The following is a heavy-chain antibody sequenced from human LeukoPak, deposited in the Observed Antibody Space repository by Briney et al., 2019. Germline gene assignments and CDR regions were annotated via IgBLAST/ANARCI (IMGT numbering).Heavy chain of an antibody. CDR2: INAGNGNT. D-gene: IGHD6-19*01. V-gene: IGHV1-3*01. CDR1: GCTFTSYA. Sequence: GASVKVSCKASGCTFTSYAMHWVRQAPGQRVEWMGWINAGNGNTKYSQKFQGRVTITRDTSASTAYMELSSLRSEDTAVYYCARDIPGYSSGWYGAFDIWGQGTMVTVSS. J-gene: IGHJ3*02. CDR3: ARDIPGYSSGWYGAFDI.